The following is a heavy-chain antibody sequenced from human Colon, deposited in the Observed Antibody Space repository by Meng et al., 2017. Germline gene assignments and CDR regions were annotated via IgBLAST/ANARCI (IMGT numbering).Heavy chain of an antibody. V-gene: IGHV1-3*04. CDR3: ARDEID. CDR1: GYTFTTYK. CDR2: INTGNGDT. J-gene: IGHJ4*02. Sequence: QVQRVQSGDEVKKPVASVRISCKASGYTFTTYKIHWVLQAPGQSLEWMAWINTGNGDTQYLQKFQGRVTLTGDMSTFTAYMDLYRLTSDDTAVYYCARDEIDWGQGTLVTVSS.